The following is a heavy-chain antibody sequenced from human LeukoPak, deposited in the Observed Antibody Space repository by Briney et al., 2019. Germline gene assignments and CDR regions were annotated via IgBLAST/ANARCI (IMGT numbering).Heavy chain of an antibody. D-gene: IGHD6-13*01. CDR3: ARGLSVTSAGFDY. Sequence: GGSLRLSCAASGFTFSTYWMHWVRQAPGKGLVWVSRINSDGSSTTYADSVKGRFTISRDNAKNTLYLQVNSLRAEDTAVYYCARGLSVTSAGFDYWGQGALVSVSS. CDR2: INSDGSST. CDR1: GFTFSTYW. J-gene: IGHJ4*02. V-gene: IGHV3-74*01.